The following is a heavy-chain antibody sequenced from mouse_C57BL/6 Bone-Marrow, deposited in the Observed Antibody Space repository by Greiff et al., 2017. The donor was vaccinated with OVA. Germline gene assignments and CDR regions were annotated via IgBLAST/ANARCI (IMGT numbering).Heavy chain of an antibody. V-gene: IGHV1-64*01. J-gene: IGHJ2*01. Sequence: VQLQQPGAELVKPGASVKLSCKASGYTFTSYWMHWVKQRPGQGLEWIGMIHPNSGSTNYNEKFKSKATLTVDKSSSTAYMQLSSLTSEDSAVYYCARTGIYYYGSSDYWGQGTTLTVSS. CDR3: ARTGIYYYGSSDY. CDR1: GYTFTSYW. D-gene: IGHD1-1*01. CDR2: IHPNSGST.